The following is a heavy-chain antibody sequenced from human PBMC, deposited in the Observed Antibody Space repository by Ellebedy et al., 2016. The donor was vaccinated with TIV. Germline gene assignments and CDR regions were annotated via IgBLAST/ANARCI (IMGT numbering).Heavy chain of an antibody. CDR2: ISADDGNT. J-gene: IGHJ4*02. CDR3: TRYPMVYYDDTIPFDY. V-gene: IGHV1-18*01. Sequence: ASVKVSCKASGYTLTNFGFNWVRQAPGQGLEWMGWISADDGNTNYARKFQGRVTITTDTSTTTAYMELRSLRSDDTAVYYCTRYPMVYYDDTIPFDYWGQGTLVTVSS. CDR1: GYTLTNFG. D-gene: IGHD3-22*01.